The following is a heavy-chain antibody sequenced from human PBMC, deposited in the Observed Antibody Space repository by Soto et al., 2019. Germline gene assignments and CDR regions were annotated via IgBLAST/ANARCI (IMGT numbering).Heavy chain of an antibody. CDR2: INQDGSEK. V-gene: IGHV3-7*04. CDR1: ESTVSRDW. Sequence: EVHLVESGGGLVQTGGSLRLSCAIFESTVSRDWMNWVRQAPGKGLEWAAHINQDGSEKYYVDCVKGGFTISRDNAKKSLYLQMNSLRPADTAMYYCSGGVGDAFWGQGTLVSVSS. D-gene: IGHD1-26*01. CDR3: SGGVGDAF. J-gene: IGHJ4*02.